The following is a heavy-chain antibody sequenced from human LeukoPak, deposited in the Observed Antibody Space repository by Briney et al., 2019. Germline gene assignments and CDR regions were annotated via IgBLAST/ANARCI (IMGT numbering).Heavy chain of an antibody. CDR1: GGSISSYY. V-gene: IGHV4-59*01. CDR3: ARGGYSSSWKYYCDY. CDR2: IYYSGST. Sequence: SETLSLTCTVSGGSISSYYWSWIRQPPGKGLEWIGYIYYSGSTNYNPSLKSRVTISVDTSKNQFSLKLSSVTAADTAVYYCARGGYSSSWKYYCDYWGQGTLVTVSS. J-gene: IGHJ4*02. D-gene: IGHD6-13*01.